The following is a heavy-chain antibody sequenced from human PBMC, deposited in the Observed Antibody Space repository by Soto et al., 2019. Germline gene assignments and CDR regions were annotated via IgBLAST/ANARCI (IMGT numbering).Heavy chain of an antibody. CDR1: GNTCTSYD. D-gene: IGHD3-10*01. CDR3: ARGRASGSYYLLDY. J-gene: IGHJ4*02. Sequence: ASVKVPGKASGNTCTSYDINWVRQATGHGPEWMGWINPNSANIGYAQKFQGRVTMTRDTAIRTAYMEVSRLRSDDTAVYYCARGRASGSYYLLDYWGQGTLVAVSS. V-gene: IGHV1-8*01. CDR2: INPNSANI.